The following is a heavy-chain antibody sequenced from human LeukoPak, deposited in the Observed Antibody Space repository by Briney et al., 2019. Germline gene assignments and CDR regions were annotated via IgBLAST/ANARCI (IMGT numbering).Heavy chain of an antibody. Sequence: PGGSLRLSCAASGFTFSSYEMNWVRQAPGKGLEWVSYISSSGSTIYYADSVKGRFTISRDNAKNSLYLQMNSLRAEDTAVYYCACLPLRPHIAYYYYYMDVWGKGTTVTVSS. CDR2: ISSSGSTI. CDR1: GFTFSSYE. D-gene: IGHD2-21*01. J-gene: IGHJ6*03. V-gene: IGHV3-48*03. CDR3: ACLPLRPHIAYYYYYMDV.